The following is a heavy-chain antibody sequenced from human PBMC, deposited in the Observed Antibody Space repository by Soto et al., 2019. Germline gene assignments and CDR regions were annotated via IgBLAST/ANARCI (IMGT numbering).Heavy chain of an antibody. CDR2: LYYSGTT. D-gene: IGHD5-12*01. J-gene: IGHJ4*02. CDR3: ARHGRGGYDLNY. Sequence: SETLSLTCTVSGDSISSSSYYWVWIRQPPGKGLEWIGSLYYSGTTYYNPSLKSRVTISVDTSKNQFSLKLSSVTAADTAVYYCARHGRGGYDLNYWGQGTLVTVSS. V-gene: IGHV4-39*01. CDR1: GDSISSSSYY.